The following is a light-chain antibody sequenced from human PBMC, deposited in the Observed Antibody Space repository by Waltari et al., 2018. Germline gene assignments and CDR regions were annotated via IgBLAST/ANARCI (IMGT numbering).Light chain of an antibody. Sequence: QSALTQPASVSGSPGQSTPIPCTGTSSDVGGYNYVTWYQQDSGKAPKLMIYEVSNRPSGVSNRFSGSKSGNTASLTISGLQAEDEGDYYCSSITSSTTWVFGGGTKLTVL. J-gene: IGLJ3*02. CDR1: SSDVGGYNY. CDR2: EVS. V-gene: IGLV2-14*01. CDR3: SSITSSTTWV.